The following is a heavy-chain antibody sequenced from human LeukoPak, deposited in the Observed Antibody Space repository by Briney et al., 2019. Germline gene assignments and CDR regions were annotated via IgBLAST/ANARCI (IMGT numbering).Heavy chain of an antibody. Sequence: KPGESLRISCKGSGYSFTSYWISWVRQMPGKGLEWMGRIDPSDSYTNYSPSSQGHVTISADKSISTAYLQWSSLKASDTAMYYCARHRPPAVYLKYSGDFDYWGQGTLVTVSS. V-gene: IGHV5-10-1*01. CDR1: GYSFTSYW. CDR3: ARHRPPAVYLKYSGDFDY. CDR2: IDPSDSYT. J-gene: IGHJ4*02. D-gene: IGHD6-6*01.